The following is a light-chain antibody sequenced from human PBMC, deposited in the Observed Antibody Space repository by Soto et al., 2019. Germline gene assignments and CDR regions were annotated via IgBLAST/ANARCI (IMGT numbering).Light chain of an antibody. J-gene: IGKJ5*01. V-gene: IGKV3-20*01. Sequence: EIVLTQSPGTLSLSPGERATLSCRVSQSVSSSYLAWYQQKPGQAPRLLIYGASSKATGIPDRFSGSGSGTVFTLTISRLEPEDFAVYYCQQYASSSTFGQGTRLDIK. CDR1: QSVSSSY. CDR3: QQYASSST. CDR2: GAS.